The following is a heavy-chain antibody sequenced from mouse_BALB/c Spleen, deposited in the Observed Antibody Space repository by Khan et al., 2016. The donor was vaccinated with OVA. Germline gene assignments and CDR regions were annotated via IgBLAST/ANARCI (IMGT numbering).Heavy chain of an antibody. Sequence: EVELVESGPSLVKPSQTLSLTCSVTGDSITSGYWNWIRKFPGNKLEYMGYISYSGSTYYNPSLKSRISIIRDTSKNQYYLQLNSVTTEDTATYYCTRLEWPWAFDNWGQGTTLTVSS. CDR3: TRLEWPWAFDN. CDR2: ISYSGST. CDR1: GDSITSGY. V-gene: IGHV3-8*02. J-gene: IGHJ2*01.